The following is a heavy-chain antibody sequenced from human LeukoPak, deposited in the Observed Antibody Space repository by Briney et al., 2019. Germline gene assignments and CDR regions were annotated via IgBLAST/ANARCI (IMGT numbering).Heavy chain of an antibody. Sequence: GGSLRLSCAASGFTFSSYGRTWVRQAPGKGLEWVSAISGSGGITYYADSVKGRFTISRDNSKNTLYLQMNSLRAEDTAVYYCASQIAAPPWGNYYYYMDVWGKGTTVTVSS. CDR3: ASQIAAPPWGNYYYYMDV. CDR1: GFTFSSYG. CDR2: ISGSGGIT. D-gene: IGHD6-13*01. V-gene: IGHV3-23*01. J-gene: IGHJ6*03.